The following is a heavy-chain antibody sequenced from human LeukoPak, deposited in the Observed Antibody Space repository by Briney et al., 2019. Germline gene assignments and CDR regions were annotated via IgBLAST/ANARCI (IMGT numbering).Heavy chain of an antibody. D-gene: IGHD1/OR15-1a*01. CDR1: GYSFTSYW. CDR2: IYPGDSDT. J-gene: IGHJ4*02. V-gene: IGHV5-51*01. CDR3: AMSTNWNTGPFDY. Sequence: GESLKISCKGSGYSFTSYWIGWVRQMPGKGLEWMGVIYPGDSDTRYSPSFQGQVTISADKSISTAYLQWSSLKASDTAMYYCAMSTNWNTGPFDYWDQGTLVTVSS.